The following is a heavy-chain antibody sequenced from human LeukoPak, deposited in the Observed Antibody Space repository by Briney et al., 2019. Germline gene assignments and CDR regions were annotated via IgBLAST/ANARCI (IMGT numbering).Heavy chain of an antibody. Sequence: GGSLRLSCAASGFTFSTAGMTWVRQAPGKALEWVSTISFSGLGLYYADSVKGRFTISRDNSKNMVYLQMNSLRVEDTAIYYCAVDGSGWSRSSWGQGTLVTVSS. D-gene: IGHD6-19*01. CDR1: GFTFSTAG. CDR2: ISFSGLGL. J-gene: IGHJ5*02. CDR3: AVDGSGWSRSS. V-gene: IGHV3-23*05.